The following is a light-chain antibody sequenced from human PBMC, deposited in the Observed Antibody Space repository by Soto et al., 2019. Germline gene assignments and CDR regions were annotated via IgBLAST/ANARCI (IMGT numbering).Light chain of an antibody. CDR1: SSDVGGHNF. V-gene: IGLV2-14*03. J-gene: IGLJ1*01. Sequence: QSALTQPAAVSGSPGQSITIPCTGTSSDVGGHNFVSWYQHHPGKAPKLMIYDVTNRPSGVSDRFSGSKSGNTASLTISGLQGEDEADYFCSSYTSITTFYVFGTGTKLTVL. CDR2: DVT. CDR3: SSYTSITTFYV.